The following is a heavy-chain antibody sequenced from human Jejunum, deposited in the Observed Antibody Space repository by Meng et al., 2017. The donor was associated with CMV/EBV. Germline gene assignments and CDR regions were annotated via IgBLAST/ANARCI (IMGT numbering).Heavy chain of an antibody. D-gene: IGHD1-26*01. CDR1: GFTFSSFT. J-gene: IGHJ3*02. CDR3: ARMWMGATRANSFDI. V-gene: IGHV3-21*01. Sequence: EVQLVESGGXLVKPGGXLRLSCAAAGFTFSSFTINWVRQVPGKGLEWVSSISSEGADMYYSESVKGRFTISRDNAKNSLYLQMHSLRVDDTAVYYCARMWMGATRANSFDIGGQGTMVTVSS. CDR2: ISSEGADM.